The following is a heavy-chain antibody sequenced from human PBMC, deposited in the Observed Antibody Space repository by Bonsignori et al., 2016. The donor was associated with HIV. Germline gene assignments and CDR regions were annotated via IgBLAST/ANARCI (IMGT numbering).Heavy chain of an antibody. V-gene: IGHV4-59*12. CDR2: IYSSGTT. CDR3: ARSSPRDYSNYSFDH. Sequence: QVHLQESGPGVVKPSETLSLTCSVSGGSINNNYWSWIRQAPGKGLEWIGYIYSSGTTNYNPSLKSRVTMSVDTSNNQFSLMLTSLTAADTAIYFCARSSPRDYSNYSFDHWGQGNPGHRLL. CDR1: GGSINNNY. J-gene: IGHJ4*02. D-gene: IGHD4-11*01.